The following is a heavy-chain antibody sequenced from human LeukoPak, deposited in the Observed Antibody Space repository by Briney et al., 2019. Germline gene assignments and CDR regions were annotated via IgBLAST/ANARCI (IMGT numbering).Heavy chain of an antibody. D-gene: IGHD2-15*01. CDR3: ARDRYFGDIVVVVGY. CDR1: GFTFSDYY. V-gene: IGHV3-11*04. Sequence: GGSLRLSCAASGFTFSDYYMSWIRQAPGKGLEWVSYISSSGSTIYYADSVKGRFTISRDNAKNSLYLQMNSLRAEDTAVYYCARDRYFGDIVVVVGYWGQETLVTVSS. J-gene: IGHJ4*02. CDR2: ISSSGSTI.